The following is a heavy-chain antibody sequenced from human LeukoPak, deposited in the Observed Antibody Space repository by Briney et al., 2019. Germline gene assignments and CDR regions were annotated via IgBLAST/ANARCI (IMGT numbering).Heavy chain of an antibody. Sequence: GGSLRLSCAASGFTFSSYEMNWVRQAPGKGLEWVSYISSSGSTIYYADSVKGRFTISRDNAKNSLYLQMNSLRAEDTAVYYCAREVRVPGIAAAGTVSGFDPWAREPWSPSPQ. CDR2: ISSSGSTI. D-gene: IGHD6-13*01. V-gene: IGHV3-48*03. CDR1: GFTFSSYE. CDR3: AREVRVPGIAAAGTVSGFDP. J-gene: IGHJ5*02.